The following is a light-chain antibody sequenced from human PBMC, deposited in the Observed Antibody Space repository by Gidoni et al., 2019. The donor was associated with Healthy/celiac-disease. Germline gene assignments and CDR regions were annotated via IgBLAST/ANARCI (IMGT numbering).Light chain of an antibody. CDR2: AAS. J-gene: IGKJ1*01. CDR1: QSISSY. Sequence: DIQMTQSPSSLSASVGDRVTITCRASQSISSYLNWYQQKPGKAPKLLIYAASSLQSGVPSRLSGSGSGTDCTLIISSLQPEDFATYYCQQSYSTLWTFGQGTKVEIK. CDR3: QQSYSTLWT. V-gene: IGKV1-39*01.